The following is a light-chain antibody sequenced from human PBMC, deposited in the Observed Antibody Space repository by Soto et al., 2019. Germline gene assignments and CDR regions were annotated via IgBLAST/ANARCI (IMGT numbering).Light chain of an antibody. J-gene: IGKJ2*01. CDR2: AAS. Sequence: DIQMTQSPSSLSASVGDRVTITCRASQSISSYLNWYQQKPGKAPELLIYAASSLQSGVPSRFSGSGSGTDFTLTISSLQPEDFATYYCQQSYSTHYTFGQGTKLEIK. CDR3: QQSYSTHYT. V-gene: IGKV1-39*01. CDR1: QSISSY.